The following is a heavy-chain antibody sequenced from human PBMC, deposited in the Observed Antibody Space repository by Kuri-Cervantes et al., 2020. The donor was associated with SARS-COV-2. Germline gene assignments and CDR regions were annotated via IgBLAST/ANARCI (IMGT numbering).Heavy chain of an antibody. D-gene: IGHD3-10*01. CDR3: AREFMVRGVTHDAFDI. J-gene: IGHJ3*02. V-gene: IGHV1-2*02. CDR1: GYTFTGYY. Sequence: ASVKVSCKASGYTFTGYYMHWVRQAPGQGLEWMGWINPNSGGTKYAQKFQGRVTMTRDTSISTAYMELSRLRSDDTAVYYCAREFMVRGVTHDAFDIWGQGTMVTVSS. CDR2: INPNSGGT.